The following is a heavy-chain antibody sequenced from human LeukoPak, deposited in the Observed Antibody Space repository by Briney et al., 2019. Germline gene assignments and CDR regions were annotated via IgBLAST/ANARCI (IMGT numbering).Heavy chain of an antibody. CDR1: GFTVSSNY. D-gene: IGHD3-10*01. CDR2: ISSSSSYI. V-gene: IGHV3-21*01. Sequence: PGGSLRLSCAASGFTVSSNYMSWVRPAPGKGLEWVSSISSSSSYIYYAHSVKGRFTISRDNAKNSLYLQMNSLRAEDTAVYYCARYRVVRGVIQYYFDYWGQGTLVTVSS. CDR3: ARYRVVRGVIQYYFDY. J-gene: IGHJ4*02.